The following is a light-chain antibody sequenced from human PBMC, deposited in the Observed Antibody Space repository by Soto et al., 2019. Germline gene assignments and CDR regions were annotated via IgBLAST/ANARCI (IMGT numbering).Light chain of an antibody. V-gene: IGLV1-51*01. J-gene: IGLJ3*02. CDR3: GAWDGSLSTGV. CDR1: SSNIGNHF. Sequence: QSVLTQSPSVSAAPGQTVTISCSGSSSNIGNHFVSWYQQVPGTAPTLLIYDDDKRPSGIPDRFSGSKSGTSATLGITGLQSGDEADYYCGAWDGSLSTGVFGGGTKLTVL. CDR2: DDD.